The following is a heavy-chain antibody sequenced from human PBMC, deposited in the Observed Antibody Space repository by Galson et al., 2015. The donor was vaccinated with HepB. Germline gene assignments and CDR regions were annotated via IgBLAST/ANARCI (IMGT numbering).Heavy chain of an antibody. CDR3: ARPSDGSYSVYYYGMDV. J-gene: IGHJ6*02. V-gene: IGHV7-4-1*02. Sequence: SVKVSCKASGYTFTSYAMNWVRQAPGQGLEWMGWINTNTGNPTYAQGFTGRFVFSLDTSVSTAYLQISSLKAEDTAVYYCARPSDGSYSVYYYGMDVWGQGTTVTVSS. CDR2: INTNTGNP. CDR1: GYTFTSYA. D-gene: IGHD1-26*01.